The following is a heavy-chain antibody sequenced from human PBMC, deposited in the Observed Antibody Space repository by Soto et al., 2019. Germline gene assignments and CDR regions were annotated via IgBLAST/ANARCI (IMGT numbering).Heavy chain of an antibody. D-gene: IGHD6-19*01. CDR1: GFSVSSKY. J-gene: IGHJ4*02. Sequence: EVQLVESGGGLIQPGGSLRLSCAASGFSVSSKYMTWVRQAPGKGLEWVSVIYGGGTTYYADSVKGRFTISRNNSKNTLYLQMNSLRAEDTVVYYCVQTTGCPGFDFWGQGTLVTVSS. CDR3: VQTTGCPGFDF. CDR2: IYGGGTT. V-gene: IGHV3-53*01.